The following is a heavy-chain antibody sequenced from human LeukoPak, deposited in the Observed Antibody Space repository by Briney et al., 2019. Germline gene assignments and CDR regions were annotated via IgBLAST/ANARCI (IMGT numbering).Heavy chain of an antibody. J-gene: IGHJ4*02. CDR1: GFTFSSYG. D-gene: IGHD3-10*01. CDR2: ISYDGSNK. Sequence: GGSLRLSCAASGFTFSSYGMRWVRQAPGKGLEWVAVISYDGSNKYYADSVKGRFTISRDNAKNTLYLRMNSLRPEDTAVYYCARAPGLGSGSAFDSWGQGTLVTVSS. CDR3: ARAPGLGSGSAFDS. V-gene: IGHV3-30*03.